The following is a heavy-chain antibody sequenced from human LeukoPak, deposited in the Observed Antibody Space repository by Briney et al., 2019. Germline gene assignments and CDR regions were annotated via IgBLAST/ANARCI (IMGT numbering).Heavy chain of an antibody. Sequence: GRSLRLSCAASGFTFSNYGMHWVRQAPGKGLEWVAIISYDGSNEAYADSVKGRFSISRDNSKNTLYLQMNSLRPEDTAVYYCAKDQHYDSNSLDVWGPGTTVTVSS. D-gene: IGHD3-22*01. CDR3: AKDQHYDSNSLDV. J-gene: IGHJ6*02. CDR1: GFTFSNYG. V-gene: IGHV3-33*05. CDR2: ISYDGSNE.